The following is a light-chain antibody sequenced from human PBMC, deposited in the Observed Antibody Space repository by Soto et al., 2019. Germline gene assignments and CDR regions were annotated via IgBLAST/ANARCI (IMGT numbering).Light chain of an antibody. CDR3: QQYYGTPYT. V-gene: IGKV4-1*01. Sequence: DIVMTQSPDSLAVSLGERATINCKSSQSVLYSSNNKNYLAWYQLKPGQPPKLLIYCASTRESGVPDRFSGSGSGADFTLSISSLQAEDVAVYYCQQYYGTPYTFGQGTKLEIK. J-gene: IGKJ2*01. CDR2: CAS. CDR1: QSVLYSSNNKNY.